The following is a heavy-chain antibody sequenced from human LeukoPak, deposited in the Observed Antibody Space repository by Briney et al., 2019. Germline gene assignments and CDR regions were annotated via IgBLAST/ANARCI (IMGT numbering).Heavy chain of an antibody. J-gene: IGHJ5*02. CDR3: ASTPIVVVPAAMNWFDP. V-gene: IGHV4-4*07. CDR1: GGSISSYY. Sequence: SETLSLTCTVSGGSISSYYWSWIRQPAGKGLEWIGRIYTSGSTYYNPSLKSRVTISVDTSKNQFSLKLSSVTAADTAVYYCASTPIVVVPAAMNWFDPWGQGTLVTVSS. CDR2: IYTSGST. D-gene: IGHD2-2*01.